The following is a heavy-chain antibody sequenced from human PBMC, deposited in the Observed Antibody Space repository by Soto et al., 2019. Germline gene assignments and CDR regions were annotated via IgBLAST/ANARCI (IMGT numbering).Heavy chain of an antibody. CDR3: ARCPFWYYSDSSYWYFEL. V-gene: IGHV3-33*08. J-gene: IGHJ2*01. CDR2: IWYDGSNK. D-gene: IGHD3-22*01. Sequence: GGSLRLSCAVSGFTFSSYGMHWVRQAPGKGLEWVAVIWYDGSNKYYADSQKGRFTIYRDNSKNTLYLQMNILRAEDTAVYCGARCPFWYYSDSSYWYFELLGRGNLVTVPS. CDR1: GFTFSSYG.